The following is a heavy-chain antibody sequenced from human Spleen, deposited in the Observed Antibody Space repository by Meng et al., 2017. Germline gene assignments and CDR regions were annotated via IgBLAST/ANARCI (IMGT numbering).Heavy chain of an antibody. CDR3: ARAWWLQTYYFDS. Sequence: QVVLVEAGGGVVQPGKSLRLSCSGSGLIFSEADMHWVRQSPGKGLQWVAVIATDGRTRYYADSVKGRFTISRDNSQNMLFLQMNSLRPEDTAVYYCARAWWLQTYYFDSWGQGTLVTVSS. D-gene: IGHD5-12*01. CDR2: IATDGRTR. V-gene: IGHV3-30*03. J-gene: IGHJ4*02. CDR1: GLIFSEAD.